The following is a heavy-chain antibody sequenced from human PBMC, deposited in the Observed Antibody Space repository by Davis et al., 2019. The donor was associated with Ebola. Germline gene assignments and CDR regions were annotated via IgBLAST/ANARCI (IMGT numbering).Heavy chain of an antibody. CDR1: GGSISSSSYY. V-gene: IGHV4-39*07. D-gene: IGHD3-9*01. J-gene: IGHJ5*02. CDR2: INHRGST. Sequence: SETLSPTCTVSGGSISSSSYYWGWIRQSPGKGLEWVGEINHRGSTNYTPSLKSRVTISVDTSKNQFSLKVTSLTAADTAVYYCARVSPVGILRYFDWLLSENWFDPWGQGTLVTVSS. CDR3: ARVSPVGILRYFDWLLSENWFDP.